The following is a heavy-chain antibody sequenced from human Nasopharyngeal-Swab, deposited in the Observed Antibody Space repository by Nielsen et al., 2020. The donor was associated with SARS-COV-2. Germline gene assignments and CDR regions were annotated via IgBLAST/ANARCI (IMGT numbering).Heavy chain of an antibody. J-gene: IGHJ4*02. V-gene: IGHV3-11*04. CDR1: GFTFSDYC. Sequence: GASLRLSCAAFGFTFSDYCMSRIRQAPGKGLEWVSHISTTGSSKYYADSLKGRFPISRDNYKNSLYLQMNSLRADDTAVYYCASGGYDFWSGYPPDYWGLGTLVTVSS. CDR3: ASGGYDFWSGYPPDY. D-gene: IGHD3-3*01. CDR2: ISTTGSSK.